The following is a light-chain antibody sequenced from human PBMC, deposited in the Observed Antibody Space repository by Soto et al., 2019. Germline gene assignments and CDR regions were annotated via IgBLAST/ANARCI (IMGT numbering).Light chain of an antibody. CDR2: DAS. Sequence: EIVLTQSPATLSLSPGERVTLSCRASQSVGSNLAWYQEKPGQAPRLLIYDASNRAPGIPARFSGSGSGTDFTLTISSLEPEDFAVYYGQQRDNGLTFGGGTKVEI. J-gene: IGKJ4*01. CDR1: QSVGSN. CDR3: QQRDNGLT. V-gene: IGKV3-11*01.